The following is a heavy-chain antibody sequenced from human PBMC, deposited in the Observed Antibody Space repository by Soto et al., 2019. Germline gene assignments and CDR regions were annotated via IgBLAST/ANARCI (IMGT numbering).Heavy chain of an antibody. CDR3: ARAASSSRRGGYFYYYYLDV. CDR2: ISSISSTI. D-gene: IGHD6-13*01. J-gene: IGHJ6*03. V-gene: IGHV3-48*01. CDR1: GFTFSSYS. Sequence: PGGSLRLSCEASGFTFSSYSMNWVRQAPGKGLEWASFISSISSTIYYADSVKGRFTISRDNAKKSLYLQMSSLTADDTAVYYYARAASSSRRGGYFYYYYLDVWGKGTTVTVSS.